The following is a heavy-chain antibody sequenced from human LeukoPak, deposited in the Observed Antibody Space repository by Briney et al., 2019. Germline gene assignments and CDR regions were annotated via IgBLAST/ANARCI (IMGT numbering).Heavy chain of an antibody. Sequence: ASVKVSCKASGYTFTGYYMHWVRQATGQGLEWMGWMNPNSGNTGYAQKFQGRVTITRNTSISTAYMELSSLRSEDTAVYYCARELGLDYYYYMDVWGKGTTVTVSS. V-gene: IGHV1-8*03. CDR2: MNPNSGNT. D-gene: IGHD3-16*01. CDR3: ARELGLDYYYYMDV. J-gene: IGHJ6*03. CDR1: GYTFTGYY.